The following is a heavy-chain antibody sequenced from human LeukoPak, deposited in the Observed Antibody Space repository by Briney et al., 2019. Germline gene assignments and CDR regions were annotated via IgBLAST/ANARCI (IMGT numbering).Heavy chain of an antibody. J-gene: IGHJ4*02. V-gene: IGHV3-48*01. D-gene: IGHD2-2*01. Sequence: GGSLRLSCAASGFTFSSYSMNWVRQAPGKGLEWVSYISSSSSTIYYADSVRGRFTISRDNAKNSLYLQMNSLRAEDTAVYYCAGDLCSSTSCFFDYWGQGTLVTVSS. CDR1: GFTFSSYS. CDR2: ISSSSSTI. CDR3: AGDLCSSTSCFFDY.